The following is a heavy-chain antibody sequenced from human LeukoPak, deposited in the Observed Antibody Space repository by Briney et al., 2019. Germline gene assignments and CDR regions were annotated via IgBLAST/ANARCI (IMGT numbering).Heavy chain of an antibody. V-gene: IGHV4-59*01. CDR2: IYYSGST. J-gene: IGHJ2*01. D-gene: IGHD5-18*01. CDR1: GGSFSGYY. Sequence: PSETLSLTCAVYGGSFSGYYWSWIRQPPGKGLEWIGYIYYSGSTNYNPSLKSRVTISVDTSKNQFSLKLSSVTAADTAVYYCARDRIPFDLWGRGTLVTVSS. CDR3: ARDRIPFDL.